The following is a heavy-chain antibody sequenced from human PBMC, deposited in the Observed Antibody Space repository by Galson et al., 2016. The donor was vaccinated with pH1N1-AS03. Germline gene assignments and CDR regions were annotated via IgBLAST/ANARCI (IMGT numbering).Heavy chain of an antibody. D-gene: IGHD3-16*02. CDR1: GYTLTRYY. CDR2: IDPSGGPT. CDR3: ARRYYFDY. Sequence: SVKVSCKASGYTLTRYYMHWVRQAPGQGLEWMGIIDPSGGPTTYAPKFQGRITITTATSTSTVYTELVSLRSEDTAVYYCARRYYFDYWGQGTLVTVSS. V-gene: IGHV1-46*01. J-gene: IGHJ4*02.